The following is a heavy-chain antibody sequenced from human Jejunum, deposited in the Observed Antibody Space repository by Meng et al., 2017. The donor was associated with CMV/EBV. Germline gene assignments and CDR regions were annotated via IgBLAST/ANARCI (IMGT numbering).Heavy chain of an antibody. D-gene: IGHD4/OR15-4a*01. V-gene: IGHV3-23*01. CDR1: GFSFSQYG. CDR3: AKDLKVDGAWDIDS. CDR2: ITQSGGDR. Sequence: ASGFSFSQYGMHWVRQGPGKGLEWVSSITQSGGDRYYADSVKGRFTISRDDSKSTMYLQMNSLRVEDSAVYYCAKDLKVDGAWDIDSWGQGTLVTVSS. J-gene: IGHJ4*02.